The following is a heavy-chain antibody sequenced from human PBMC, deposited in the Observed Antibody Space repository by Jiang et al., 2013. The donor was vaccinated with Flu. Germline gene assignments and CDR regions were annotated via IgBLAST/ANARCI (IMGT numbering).Heavy chain of an antibody. CDR3: AISSRTQLWGRTTFDY. Sequence: LLKPSETLSLTCTVSGASVSTGGFYWGWVRQPPGKGLEWIGTIYYSGRTYYNPSLGSRVTVSADTSKMQFSLNLRSVTAADTAVYYCAISSRTQLWGRTTFDYWGQGTLVNV. CDR1: GASVSTGGFY. CDR2: IYYSGRT. D-gene: IGHD5-18*01. V-gene: IGHV4-39*01. J-gene: IGHJ4*02.